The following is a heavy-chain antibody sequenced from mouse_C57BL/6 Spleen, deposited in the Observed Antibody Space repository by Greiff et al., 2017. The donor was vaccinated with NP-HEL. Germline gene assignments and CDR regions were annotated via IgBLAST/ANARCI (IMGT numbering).Heavy chain of an antibody. CDR1: GYTFTSYW. CDR3: ARTTVVATKAYYLDY. D-gene: IGHD1-1*01. Sequence: QVQLQQPGAELVMPGASVKLSCKASGYTFTSYWMHWVKQRPGQGLEWTGEIDPSDSYTNYNQKFKGKSTLTVDNSSSTAYMQLSSLTSEDSAVYYCARTTVVATKAYYLDYGGQGTTLTVSS. J-gene: IGHJ2*01. V-gene: IGHV1-69*01. CDR2: IDPSDSYT.